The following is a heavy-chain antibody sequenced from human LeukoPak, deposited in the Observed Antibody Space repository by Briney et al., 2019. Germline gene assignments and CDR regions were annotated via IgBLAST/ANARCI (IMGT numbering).Heavy chain of an antibody. CDR1: GGSISSTSHY. CDR3: ARHVENLVVALTRQPNWFDP. CDR2: IYYSGST. D-gene: IGHD2-15*01. V-gene: IGHV4-39*01. Sequence: PSETLSLTCTVSGGSISSTSHYWGWNRQPPGKGLEWIGSIYYSGSTYYNPSLQSRVTISVDTSKNQFSLKLNSVTAADTAVYYCARHVENLVVALTRQPNWFDPWGQGTLVTVSS. J-gene: IGHJ5*02.